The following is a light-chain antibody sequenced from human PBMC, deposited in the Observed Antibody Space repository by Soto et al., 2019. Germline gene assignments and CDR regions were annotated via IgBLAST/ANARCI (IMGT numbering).Light chain of an antibody. CDR3: KQYYSTPLLLT. Sequence: DIVMTQSPDSLAVSLGERATINCKSSQSVLYSSNNKNYLAWYQQKPGQPPKLLIYWASTRKSGVLDRFSGSGSGTDFTLTITSLQAEDVAVYYCKQYYSTPLLLTFGGGTKVEIK. CDR1: QSVLYSSNNKNY. J-gene: IGKJ4*01. V-gene: IGKV4-1*01. CDR2: WAS.